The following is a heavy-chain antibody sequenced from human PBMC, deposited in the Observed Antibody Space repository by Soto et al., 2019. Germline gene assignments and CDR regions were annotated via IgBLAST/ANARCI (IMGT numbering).Heavy chain of an antibody. V-gene: IGHV3-48*04. D-gene: IGHD6-19*01. J-gene: IGHJ4*02. CDR3: ARAPSGWYWELDY. Sequence: PGGSLRLSCAASGFTFSSYSMNWVRQAPGKGLEWVSYISSSSSTIYYADSVKGRFTISRDNAKNTLYLQMNSLRAEDTAVYYCARAPSGWYWELDYWGQGTLVTVSS. CDR2: ISSSSSTI. CDR1: GFTFSSYS.